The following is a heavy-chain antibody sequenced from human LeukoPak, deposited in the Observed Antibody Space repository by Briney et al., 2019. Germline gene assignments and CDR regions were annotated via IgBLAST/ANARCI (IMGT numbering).Heavy chain of an antibody. Sequence: PSETLSLTCSVSGGSISSYYCSWVLQPAGKGLEWLGRIYTSGSTNYNPSLKSRVTMSVDTSKNQFSLKLSSVTAADTAVYYCARDSMLRGVSNYYYYMDVWGTGTTVTISS. J-gene: IGHJ6*03. V-gene: IGHV4-4*07. D-gene: IGHD3-10*01. CDR1: GGSISSYY. CDR2: IYTSGST. CDR3: ARDSMLRGVSNYYYYMDV.